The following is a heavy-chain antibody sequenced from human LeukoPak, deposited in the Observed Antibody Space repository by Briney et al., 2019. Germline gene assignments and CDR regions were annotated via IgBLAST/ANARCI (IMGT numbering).Heavy chain of an antibody. J-gene: IGHJ4*02. V-gene: IGHV4-4*07. Sequence: SETLSLTCTDSGGSISSYYWNWIRQPAGKGLEWIGRLHSSGSTNYSPSLKSRVTLSLDTSKNQFSMNLSSVTAADTAVYYCARKSLRQNYFDYWGQGILVTVSS. CDR1: GGSISSYY. CDR3: ARKSLRQNYFDY. D-gene: IGHD5/OR15-5a*01. CDR2: LHSSGST.